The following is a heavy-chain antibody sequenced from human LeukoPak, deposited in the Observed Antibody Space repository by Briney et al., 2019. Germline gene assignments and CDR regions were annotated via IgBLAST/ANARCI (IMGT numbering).Heavy chain of an antibody. CDR2: NNDVSSDI. J-gene: IGHJ4*02. CDR1: EFTFSLYA. D-gene: IGHD2-2*01. CDR3: ARDTYQPGLIDC. Sequence: PGGSLRLSCAASEFTFSLYAMNWVRQAPGKGLEWVSYNNDVSSDIHYADSVKGRFTISRDNAKNTLYLQMNSLRAEDTAVYYCARDTYQPGLIDCWGQGTLVTVSS. V-gene: IGHV3-21*05.